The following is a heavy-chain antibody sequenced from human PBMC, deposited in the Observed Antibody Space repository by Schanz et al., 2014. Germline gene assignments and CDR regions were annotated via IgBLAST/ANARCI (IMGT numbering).Heavy chain of an antibody. Sequence: VQLLQFGGGVVQPGRSLRLSCAASGFTFSSYAMSWVRQAPGKGLEWVSALSGSGGSTYYADSVKGRFTISRDNSKNTLYLQMNSLRAEDTAVYYCAKGLYYDNTGGGFDYWGQGTLVTVSS. V-gene: IGHV3-23*01. CDR3: AKGLYYDNTGGGFDY. D-gene: IGHD3-16*01. CDR2: LSGSGGST. J-gene: IGHJ4*02. CDR1: GFTFSSYA.